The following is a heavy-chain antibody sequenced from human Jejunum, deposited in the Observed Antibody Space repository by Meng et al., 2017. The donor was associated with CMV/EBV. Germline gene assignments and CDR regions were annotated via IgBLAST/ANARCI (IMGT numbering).Heavy chain of an antibody. Sequence: VQLLESGGGLVQPGGSRRPSCAASGFSFNTYALTWVRQAPGKGLEWVSRITASGYSTYYADSVQGRFTISRDNSKNTVYLQMNSLRAEDTAVYYCAKDPYGSGSYPPDYWGQGPLVTASS. J-gene: IGHJ4*02. D-gene: IGHD3-10*01. V-gene: IGHV3-23*01. CDR1: GFSFNTYA. CDR2: ITASGYST. CDR3: AKDPYGSGSYPPDY.